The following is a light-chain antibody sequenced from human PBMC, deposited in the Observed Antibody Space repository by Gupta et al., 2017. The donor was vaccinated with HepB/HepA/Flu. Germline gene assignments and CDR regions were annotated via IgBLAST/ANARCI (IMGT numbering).Light chain of an antibody. CDR3: NSRDSIGNHVV. J-gene: IGLJ2*01. CDR2: GKN. Sequence: SSVLTQDPAVSAALGPTVRSTCQGDSPSSHYARWYPQKPGQAPVLVIYGKNNRLSGIPDRVSGASSGNTASLTSTGAHAEDEADYYCNSRDSIGNHVVFGGGTKLTVL. V-gene: IGLV3-19*01. CDR1: SPSSHY.